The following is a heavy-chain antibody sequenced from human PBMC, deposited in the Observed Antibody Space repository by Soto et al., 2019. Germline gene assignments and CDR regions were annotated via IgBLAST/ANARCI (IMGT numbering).Heavy chain of an antibody. J-gene: IGHJ6*02. D-gene: IGHD2-2*01. CDR1: GYTFTSYG. CDR3: ARGRYRYCISTSCYGMDV. V-gene: IGHV1-18*01. CDR2: ISAYNGNT. Sequence: ASVKVSCKASGYTFTSYGISWVRQAPGQGLEWMGWISAYNGNTNYAQKLQGRVTMTRNTSISTAYMELSSLRSEDTAVYYCARGRYRYCISTSCYGMDVWGQGTTVTVS.